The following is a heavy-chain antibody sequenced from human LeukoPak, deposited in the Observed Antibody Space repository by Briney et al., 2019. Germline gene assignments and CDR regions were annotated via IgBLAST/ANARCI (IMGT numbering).Heavy chain of an antibody. V-gene: IGHV1-2*02. CDR3: AREGYPYGSGSYYSSARCGMDV. CDR1: GYTFTGYY. J-gene: IGHJ6*02. Sequence: GASVKVSCKASGYTFTGYYMHWVRQAPGQGLEWMGWINPNSGGTNYAQKFQGRVTMTRDTSISTAYMELSRLRSDDTAVYYCAREGYPYGSGSYYSSARCGMDVWGQGTTVTVSS. D-gene: IGHD3-10*01. CDR2: INPNSGGT.